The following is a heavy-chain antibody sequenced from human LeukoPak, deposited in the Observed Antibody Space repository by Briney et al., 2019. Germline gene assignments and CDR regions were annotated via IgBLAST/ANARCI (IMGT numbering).Heavy chain of an antibody. V-gene: IGHV1-2*02. D-gene: IGHD1-26*01. CDR3: ARDSGGRSDY. CDR2: ISPNSGGT. CDR1: GYTFTDYY. Sequence: ASVTVSCKASGYTFTDYYINWVRQAPGQGLEWMGWISPNSGGTNFAQKFQGRVTITRDTSISTAYMELSSLRSDDTAVYYCARDSGGRSDYWGQGTLVTVSS. J-gene: IGHJ4*02.